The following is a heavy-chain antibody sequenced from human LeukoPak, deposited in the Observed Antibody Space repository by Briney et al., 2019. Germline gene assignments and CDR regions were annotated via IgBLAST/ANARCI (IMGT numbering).Heavy chain of an antibody. CDR1: GFTFSSYS. J-gene: IGHJ4*02. Sequence: PGGPLRLSCAASGFTFSSYSMNWVRQAPGKGLEGVSYISSGSSTIYYADSVKGRFTISRDNAKNSLYLQMNSLRAEDTAVYYCARLITMTYYFDYWGQGTLVTVSS. V-gene: IGHV3-48*01. CDR3: ARLITMTYYFDY. D-gene: IGHD3-22*01. CDR2: ISSGSSTI.